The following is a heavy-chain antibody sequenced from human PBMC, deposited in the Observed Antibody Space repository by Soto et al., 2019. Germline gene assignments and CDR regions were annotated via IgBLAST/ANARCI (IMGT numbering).Heavy chain of an antibody. CDR2: IYDSGST. D-gene: IGHD4-17*01. Sequence: QLQLRESGPGLVKPSETLSLTCTVSGGSISGGVGGLYYWSWIRQPPGKGLEWIGYIYDSGSTYYNPQLRSRVTISVDTSKTQFSLRLSSVTAADTAVYYCAREVIPLTTDWYFDLWGRGTLVTVSS. J-gene: IGHJ2*01. V-gene: IGHV4-30-4*01. CDR3: AREVIPLTTDWYFDL. CDR1: GGSISGGVGGLYY.